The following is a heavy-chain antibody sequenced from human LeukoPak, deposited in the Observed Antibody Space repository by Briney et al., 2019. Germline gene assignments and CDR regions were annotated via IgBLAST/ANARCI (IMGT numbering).Heavy chain of an antibody. J-gene: IGHJ6*02. CDR3: ASRPGPCYYYHGMDV. Sequence: GASVKVSCKASGGTFGSYAISWVRQAPGQGLEWMGGIIPIFGTANYAQKFQGRVTITADESTSTAYMELSSLRSEDTAVYYCASRPGPCYYYHGMDVWGQGTTVTVSS. CDR1: GGTFGSYA. V-gene: IGHV1-69*13. CDR2: IIPIFGTA.